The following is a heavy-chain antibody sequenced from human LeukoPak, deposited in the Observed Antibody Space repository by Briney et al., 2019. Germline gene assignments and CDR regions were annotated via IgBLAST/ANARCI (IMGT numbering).Heavy chain of an antibody. CDR2: IKEDGSEK. J-gene: IGHJ4*02. CDR1: GFTFSAYW. Sequence: GGSLRLSCAAYGFTFSAYWMTWVRQAPGKGLEWVANIKEDGSEKYYVDSVRGRFTISRDNAKYSLYLHMSSLRAEDTAVYYCARVLAPYYYDSSGYYLNRHFDYWGQGTLVTVSS. D-gene: IGHD3-22*01. V-gene: IGHV3-7*01. CDR3: ARVLAPYYYDSSGYYLNRHFDY.